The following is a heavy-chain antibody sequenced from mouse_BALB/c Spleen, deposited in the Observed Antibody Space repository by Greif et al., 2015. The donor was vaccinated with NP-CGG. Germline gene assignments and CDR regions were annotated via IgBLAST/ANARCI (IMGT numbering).Heavy chain of an antibody. CDR1: GFTFSDYG. D-gene: IGHD1-1*01. V-gene: IGHV5-15*02. J-gene: IGHJ4*01. CDR3: ARYDGDYAMDY. CDR2: ISNLAYSI. Sequence: VQGVESGGGLVQPGGSRKLSCAASGFTFSDYGMAWVRQAPGKGPEWVAFISNLAYSIYYADTVTGRFTISRENAKNXLCLEMSSLRSEDAAMCYCARYDGDYAMDYWGQGTSVTVCS.